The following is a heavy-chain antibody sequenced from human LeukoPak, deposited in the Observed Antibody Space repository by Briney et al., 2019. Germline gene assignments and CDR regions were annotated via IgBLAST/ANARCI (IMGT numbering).Heavy chain of an antibody. V-gene: IGHV4-34*01. CDR3: ARRKLLWFGGKTNWFDP. D-gene: IGHD3-10*01. CDR2: INHSGST. J-gene: IGHJ5*02. CDR1: GESFSGYY. Sequence: SETLSLTCAVYGESFSGYYWSWIRQPPGKGLEWIGEINHSGSTNYNPSLKSRVTISVDTSKNQFSLKLSSVTAADTAVYYCARRKLLWFGGKTNWFDPWGQGTLVTVSS.